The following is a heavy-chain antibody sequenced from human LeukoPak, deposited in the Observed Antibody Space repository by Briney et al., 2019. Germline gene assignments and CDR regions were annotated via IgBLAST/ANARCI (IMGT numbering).Heavy chain of an antibody. CDR2: ISPYNGKT. Sequence: ASVKVSCKASGYTFTSYGISWVRQAPGQGLEWIGWISPYNGKTNYAQKFQGRVTMTTDTSTTTPYMELRSRRSDDTAVYYCARDYFLSGYTFDCFDPWGQGTLVTVSS. D-gene: IGHD3-22*01. CDR3: ARDYFLSGYTFDCFDP. CDR1: GYTFTSYG. V-gene: IGHV1-18*01. J-gene: IGHJ5*02.